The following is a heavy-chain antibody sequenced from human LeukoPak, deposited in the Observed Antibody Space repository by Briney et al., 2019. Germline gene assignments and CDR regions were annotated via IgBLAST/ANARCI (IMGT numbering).Heavy chain of an antibody. CDR2: IKGSGSYT. CDR3: AKDPNGDYIGAFDF. CDR1: GFTFSNYA. D-gene: IGHD4-17*01. J-gene: IGHJ3*01. V-gene: IGHV3-23*01. Sequence: GGSLRLSCAGSGFTFSNYAMIWVRQAPGKGLEWVSAIKGSGSYTKYADSVTGRFTISRDNSKNMLYLQMNSLAADDTAIYYCAKDPNGDYIGAFDFGGQGTMVTVSS.